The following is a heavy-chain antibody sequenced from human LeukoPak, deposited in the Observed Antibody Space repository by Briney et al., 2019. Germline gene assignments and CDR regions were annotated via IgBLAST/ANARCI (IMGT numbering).Heavy chain of an antibody. D-gene: IGHD3-16*02. J-gene: IGHJ4*02. CDR2: ISGSGGST. V-gene: IGHV3-23*01. CDR1: GFTFSSYA. CDR3: AKDGRMITFGGVIVPYYFDY. Sequence: GGSLRLSCAASGFTFSSYAMSWVRQAPGKGLEWVSAISGSGGSTYYADSVKGRFTISRDNSKNTLYLQMNSLRAEDTAVYYCAKDGRMITFGGVIVPYYFDYWRQGTLVTVSS.